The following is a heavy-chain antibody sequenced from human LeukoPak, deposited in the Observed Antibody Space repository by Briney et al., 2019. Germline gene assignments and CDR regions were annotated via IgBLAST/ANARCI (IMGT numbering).Heavy chain of an antibody. CDR3: ARDETGGYFEN. CDR1: GFTFSSYN. Sequence: GGSLRLSCTASGFTFSSYNMNWVRQAPGKGLEWVSFISTSIGSKDYADSVKGRFTISRDNAQNSLYLQMNSLRVEDTAVYYCARDETGGYFENWGQGTLVTVSS. CDR2: ISTSIGSK. V-gene: IGHV3-21*01. J-gene: IGHJ4*02. D-gene: IGHD3-10*01.